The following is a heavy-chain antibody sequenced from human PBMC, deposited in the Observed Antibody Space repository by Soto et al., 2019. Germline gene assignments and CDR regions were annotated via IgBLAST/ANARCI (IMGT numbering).Heavy chain of an antibody. J-gene: IGHJ4*02. CDR1: GYSFAGYW. CDR3: ARQIYDSDTGPNFQYYFDS. Sequence: GESLKISCKGSGYSFAGYWITWVRQKPWKGLEWMGRIDPSDSQTYYSPSFRGHVTISVTKSITTVFLQWSSLRASDTAMYYRARQIYDSDTGPNFQYYFDSWGQGTPVTVSS. CDR2: IDPSDSQT. V-gene: IGHV5-10-1*01. D-gene: IGHD3-22*01.